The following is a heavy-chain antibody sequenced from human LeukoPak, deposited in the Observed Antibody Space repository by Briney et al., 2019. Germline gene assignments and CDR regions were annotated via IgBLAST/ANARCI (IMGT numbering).Heavy chain of an antibody. CDR3: ARGIVGATAPFDY. V-gene: IGHV4-59*01. D-gene: IGHD1-26*01. Sequence: SETLSLTCTVSGGSISSYYWSWIRQPPGKGLEWIGYIYYSGSTNYNPSLKSRVTISVDTSKNRFSLKLSSVTAADTAVYYCARGIVGATAPFDYWGQGTLVTVSS. CDR1: GGSISSYY. J-gene: IGHJ4*02. CDR2: IYYSGST.